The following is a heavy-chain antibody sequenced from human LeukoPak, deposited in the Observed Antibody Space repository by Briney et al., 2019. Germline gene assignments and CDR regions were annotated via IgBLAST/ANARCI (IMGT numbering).Heavy chain of an antibody. V-gene: IGHV1-3*01. D-gene: IGHD3-10*01. CDR1: GYTFTSYA. J-gene: IGHJ4*02. CDR2: INAGNGNT. CDR3: ARGTMVRGVGGY. Sequence: ASVKVSCKASGYTFTSYAMHWVRQAPGQRLEWMGWINAGNGNTKYSQKFQGRVTITRDTSASTAYMELSSLRSEDTAVYYCARGTMVRGVGGYRGQGTLVTVSS.